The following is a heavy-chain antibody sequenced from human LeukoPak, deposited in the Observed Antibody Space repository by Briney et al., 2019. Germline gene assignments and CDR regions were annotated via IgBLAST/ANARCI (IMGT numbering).Heavy chain of an antibody. V-gene: IGHV3-48*03. CDR2: ISSSGSTI. CDR3: ARSPEMATIEVDY. D-gene: IGHD5-24*01. J-gene: IGHJ4*02. Sequence: GGSLRLSCAASGFTFSSYEMNWVRQAPGKGLEWVSYISSSGSTIYYADSVKGRFTISRDNAKNSLYLQMNSLRAEDTAVYYCARSPEMATIEVDYWGQGTLVTVSS. CDR1: GFTFSSYE.